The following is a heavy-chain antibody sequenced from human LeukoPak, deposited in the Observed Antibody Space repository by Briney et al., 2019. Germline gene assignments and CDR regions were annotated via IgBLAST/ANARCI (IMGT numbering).Heavy chain of an antibody. CDR3: ARDKVATASD. Sequence: SETLSLTCAVYGGSFSGYYWSWIRQPPGKGLEWIGEINHSGSTNYNPSLKSRVTISVDTSKNQFSLKLSSVTAADTAVYYCARDKVATASDWGQGTLVTVSS. J-gene: IGHJ4*02. CDR2: INHSGST. CDR1: GGSFSGYY. D-gene: IGHD5-12*01. V-gene: IGHV4-34*01.